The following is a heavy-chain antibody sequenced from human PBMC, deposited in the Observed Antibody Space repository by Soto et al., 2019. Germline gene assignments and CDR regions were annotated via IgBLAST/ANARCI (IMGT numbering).Heavy chain of an antibody. J-gene: IGHJ6*03. CDR1: GFTFSSYG. CDR2: ISSDGSNK. Sequence: QVQLVESGGGVVQPGRSLRLSCAASGFTFSSYGMHWVRQAPGKGLEWVAVISSDGSNKYYADSVKGRFTISRDNSNNTLDLQMTSLGAEDPGVYYCEKDLRDCYTTSCDGWHYYYYYMDVWGKGTTVTVSS. D-gene: IGHD2-2*01. CDR3: EKDLRDCYTTSCDGWHYYYYYMDV. V-gene: IGHV3-30*18.